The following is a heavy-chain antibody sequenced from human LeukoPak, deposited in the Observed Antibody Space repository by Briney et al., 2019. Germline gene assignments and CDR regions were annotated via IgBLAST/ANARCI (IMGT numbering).Heavy chain of an antibody. V-gene: IGHV3-21*01. D-gene: IGHD6-13*01. J-gene: IGHJ6*02. Sequence: GGSLRLSCAASGFTFSSYSMNWVRQAPGKGLEWVSSISSSSSYIYYADSVKGRFTISRDNAKNSLYLQMNSLRAEDTAVYYCARGGGSSWYSSRNTAPRMDVWGQGTTVTVSS. CDR2: ISSSSSYI. CDR1: GFTFSSYS. CDR3: ARGGGSSWYSSRNTAPRMDV.